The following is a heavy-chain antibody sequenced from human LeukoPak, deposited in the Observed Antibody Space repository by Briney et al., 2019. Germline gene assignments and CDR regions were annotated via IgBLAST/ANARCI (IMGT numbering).Heavy chain of an antibody. CDR3: ARDPGGLAAEDAFDI. V-gene: IGHV3-23*01. D-gene: IGHD6-19*01. CDR1: GFTFNSYA. J-gene: IGHJ3*02. CDR2: ITGSSATK. Sequence: GGSLRLSCAASGFTFNSYAMTWVRQAPGKGLEWVSVITGSSATKYYAGSVEGRFAISRDNSKNTLYLQMNSLRVEDTAVYYCARDPGGLAAEDAFDIWGQGTMVTVSS.